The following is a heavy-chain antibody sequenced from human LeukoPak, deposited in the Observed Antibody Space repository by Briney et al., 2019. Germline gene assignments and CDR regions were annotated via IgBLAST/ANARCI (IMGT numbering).Heavy chain of an antibody. CDR3: ARDKYSSSSPWFDP. V-gene: IGHV4-61*02. CDR2: IYTSGST. CDR1: GGSISSGSYY. D-gene: IGHD6-6*01. J-gene: IGHJ5*02. Sequence: PSETLSLTCTVSGGSISSGSYYWSWIRQPAGKGLEWIGRIYTSGSTNYNPSLKSRVTISVDTSKNQFSLKLSSVTAADTAVYYCARDKYSSSSPWFDPWGQGTLVTVSS.